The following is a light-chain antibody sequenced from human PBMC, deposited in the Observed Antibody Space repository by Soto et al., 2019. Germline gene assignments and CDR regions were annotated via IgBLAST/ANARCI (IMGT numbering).Light chain of an antibody. CDR3: QQRSNWPPKHT. Sequence: EIVLTQSPATLSLSPGERATLSCRASQSVSSYLAWYQQKPGQAPRLLIYDASNRATGIPARFSGSGSGTDFTLTISSLAPEDFAVYYCQQRSNWPPKHTFGQGTKLEIK. V-gene: IGKV3-11*01. CDR1: QSVSSY. J-gene: IGKJ2*01. CDR2: DAS.